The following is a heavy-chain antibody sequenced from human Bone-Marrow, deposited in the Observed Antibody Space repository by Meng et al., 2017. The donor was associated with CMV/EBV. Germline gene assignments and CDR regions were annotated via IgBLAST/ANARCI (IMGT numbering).Heavy chain of an antibody. J-gene: IGHJ6*02. CDR1: GYTFTGYY. D-gene: IGHD3-3*01. CDR3: ARAHPYDFWSGSV. V-gene: IGHV1-2*02. Sequence: ASVKVSCKASGYTFTGYYMHWVRQAPGQGLEWMGWINPNSGGTNYAQKFQSRVTMTRDTSISTAYMELSRLRSDDTAVYYCARAHPYDFWSGSVWGQGTTVTVSS. CDR2: INPNSGGT.